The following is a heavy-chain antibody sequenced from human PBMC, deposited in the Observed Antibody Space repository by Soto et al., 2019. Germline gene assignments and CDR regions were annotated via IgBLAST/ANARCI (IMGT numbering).Heavy chain of an antibody. CDR3: ARDIGGYCSGGSCPTNNDAFDI. Sequence: QVQLQESGPGLVKPSETLSLTCTVSGGSISSYYWSWIRQPPGKGLAWIGYIYYSGSTNYNPSLKSRVTISVDTSKNHFSLKLSSVTAADTAVYYCARDIGGYCSGGSCPTNNDAFDIWGQGTMVTVSS. CDR1: GGSISSYY. J-gene: IGHJ3*02. CDR2: IYYSGST. V-gene: IGHV4-59*01. D-gene: IGHD2-15*01.